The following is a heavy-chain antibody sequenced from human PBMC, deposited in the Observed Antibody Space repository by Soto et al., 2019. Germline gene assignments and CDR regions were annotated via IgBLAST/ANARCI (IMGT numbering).Heavy chain of an antibody. J-gene: IGHJ3*02. Sequence: EVQLLESGGGLVQPGGSLRLSCAASGFTFSSYAMSWVRQAPGKGLECVSAISGSGGSTYYADSAKGRFTISRDNSKKTLYLQMNSLRAEDTAVYYCAKVVGIAVAGDRKNDAFDIWGQGTMVTVSS. V-gene: IGHV3-23*01. CDR2: ISGSGGST. D-gene: IGHD6-19*01. CDR3: AKVVGIAVAGDRKNDAFDI. CDR1: GFTFSSYA.